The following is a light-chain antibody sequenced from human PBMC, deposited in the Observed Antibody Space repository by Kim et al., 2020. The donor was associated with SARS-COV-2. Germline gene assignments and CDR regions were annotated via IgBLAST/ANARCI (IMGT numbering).Light chain of an antibody. V-gene: IGKV3-20*01. J-gene: IGKJ4*01. CDR2: ATA. CDR3: QQYGTSRLT. Sequence: SPEERALLACRAQQALNSNHVGWYQQIRGQAPRLLIYATANRATGIQDRFSGSGSGTDFALTISRLEPEDYAVYYCQQYGTSRLTFGGGTKVDIK. CDR1: QALNSNH.